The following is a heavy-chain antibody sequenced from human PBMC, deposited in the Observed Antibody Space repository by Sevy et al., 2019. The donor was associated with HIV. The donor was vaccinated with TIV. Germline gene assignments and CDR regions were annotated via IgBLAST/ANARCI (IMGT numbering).Heavy chain of an antibody. CDR1: GFTFSDYY. Sequence: GGSLRLSCAASGFTFSDYYMSWIRQAPGKGLEWVSYISSSGSTIYYADSLKGRFTISREHAKNSLYLQMNSLRAEDTAVYYCARGGIAAADPTYYYYYGMDVWGQGTTVTVSS. D-gene: IGHD6-13*01. CDR3: ARGGIAAADPTYYYYYGMDV. CDR2: ISSSGSTI. V-gene: IGHV3-11*01. J-gene: IGHJ6*02.